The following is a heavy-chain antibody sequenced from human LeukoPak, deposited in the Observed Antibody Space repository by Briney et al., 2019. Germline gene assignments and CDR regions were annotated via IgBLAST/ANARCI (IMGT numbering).Heavy chain of an antibody. Sequence: GWSLRLSCAASGFTFDRFTFHWVRQTPGKGLEWVSLINRRGHTFYADSVKGRFTISRHNSGNSVFLQMNSLRPEDTALYHCAKEVDCPSDCLFFHSWGQGTLVTVSS. J-gene: IGHJ4*02. D-gene: IGHD2-21*02. CDR1: GFTFDRFT. CDR3: AKEVDCPSDCLFFHS. CDR2: INRRGHT. V-gene: IGHV3-43*01.